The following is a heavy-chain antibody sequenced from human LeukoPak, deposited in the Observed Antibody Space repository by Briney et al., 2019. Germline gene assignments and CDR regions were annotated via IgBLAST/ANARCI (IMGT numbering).Heavy chain of an antibody. J-gene: IGHJ4*02. V-gene: IGHV4-39*01. D-gene: IGHD6-13*01. CDR2: IYYSGST. CDR3: ARQARDLAAAGSADY. CDR1: GGSISSSSYY. Sequence: SETLSLTCTVSGGSISSSSYYWGWIRQPPGKGLEWLGSIYYSGSTYYNPSLKSRVTISVDTSKNQFSLKLSSVTAADTAVYYCARQARDLAAAGSADYWGQGTLVPVSS.